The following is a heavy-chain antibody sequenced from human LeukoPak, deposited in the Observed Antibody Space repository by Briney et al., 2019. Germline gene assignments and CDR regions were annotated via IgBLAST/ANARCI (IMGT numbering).Heavy chain of an antibody. V-gene: IGHV3-23*01. CDR3: ARDGWNVFFDY. J-gene: IGHJ4*02. CDR2: VSGCGGTT. D-gene: IGHD1-1*01. CDR1: GFPFSSYA. Sequence: GGSLRLSCAASGFPFSSYAMSWVRQAPGKGLEWVSSVSGCGGTTHHADSVKGRFTISRDNYKSTLYLQMNSLGAGDTAVYYCARDGWNVFFDYWGQGALVSVSS.